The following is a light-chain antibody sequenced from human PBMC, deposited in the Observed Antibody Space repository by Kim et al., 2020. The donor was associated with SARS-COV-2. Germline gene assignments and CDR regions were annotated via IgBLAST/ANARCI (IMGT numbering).Light chain of an antibody. J-gene: IGLJ3*02. CDR3: GAWDTSLSAWV. Sequence: QSVLTQPPSVSAAPGQKVTISCSGSNSNIGNNYVSWYQQLPGTAPKLLIYDNNQRPSGIPDRFSGSKSGTSATLDITGLQTGDEADFYCGAWDTSLSAWVFGGGTQLTVL. CDR2: DNN. CDR1: NSNIGNNY. V-gene: IGLV1-51*01.